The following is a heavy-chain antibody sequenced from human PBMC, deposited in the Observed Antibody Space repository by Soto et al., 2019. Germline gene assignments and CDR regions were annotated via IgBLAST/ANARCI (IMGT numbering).Heavy chain of an antibody. CDR3: ARDRDGSGSYYNYFDY. V-gene: IGHV3-21*01. CDR1: GFTFSSYS. J-gene: IGHJ4*02. D-gene: IGHD3-10*01. Sequence: GGSLRLSWAASGFTFSSYSMNWVRQAPGKGLEWVSSISSSSSYIYYADSVKGRFTISRDNAKNSLYLQMNSLRAEDTAVYYCARDRDGSGSYYNYFDYWGQGTLVTVSS. CDR2: ISSSSSYI.